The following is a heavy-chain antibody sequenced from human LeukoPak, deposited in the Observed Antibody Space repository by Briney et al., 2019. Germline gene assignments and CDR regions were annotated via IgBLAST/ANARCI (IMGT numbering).Heavy chain of an antibody. CDR3: GRDRTGSYYRDPDY. V-gene: IGHV3-30*04. Sequence: GQSLRLSCSASGFTFSNYAIHWDRHPQGNGLEWVTVISSDGTNTYYADSVRGRFTISRDNSRDTLYLQMNSLRAEDTAVYYCGRDRTGSYYRDPDYWGQGTLVTVSS. J-gene: IGHJ4*02. D-gene: IGHD3-10*01. CDR2: ISSDGTNT. CDR1: GFTFSNYA.